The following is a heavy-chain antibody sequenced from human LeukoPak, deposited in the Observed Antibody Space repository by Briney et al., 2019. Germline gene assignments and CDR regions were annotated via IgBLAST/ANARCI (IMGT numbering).Heavy chain of an antibody. J-gene: IGHJ4*02. CDR1: GFTFSSYW. CDR3: ARDVPLGMWELLFDY. CDR2: IKQDGSEK. Sequence: GESLRLSCAAPGFTFSSYWMSWVRQAPGKGLEWVANIKQDGSEKYYVDSVKGRFTISRDNAKNSLYLQMNSLRAEDTAVYYCARDVPLGMWELLFDYWGQGTLVTVSS. V-gene: IGHV3-7*05. D-gene: IGHD1-26*01.